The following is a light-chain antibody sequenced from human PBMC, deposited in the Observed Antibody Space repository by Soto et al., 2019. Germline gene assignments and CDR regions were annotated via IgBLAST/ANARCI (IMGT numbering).Light chain of an antibody. CDR2: DND. Sequence: QSVLTQTPSVSAAPGQKVTISCSGSSSNIGSNYVSWYQQFPEAAPKLLIYDNDKRPSGIPDRFSGSKSGTSATLGITGLQTGDEADYYCATWDRSLSAGVFGGGTKVTVL. CDR1: SSNIGSNY. CDR3: ATWDRSLSAGV. V-gene: IGLV1-51*01. J-gene: IGLJ2*01.